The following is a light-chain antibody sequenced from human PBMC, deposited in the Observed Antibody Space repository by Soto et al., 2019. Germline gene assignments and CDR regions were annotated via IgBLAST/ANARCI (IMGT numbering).Light chain of an antibody. CDR2: GAS. CDR3: QQYGSSPLT. Sequence: EIVLTQSLGTLSLSPGERATLSCRASQSVSSTYLGWYQQKPGQAPRLLIYGASIRATGIPDRFSGGGSGTDFTLTISRLEPEDLAVYYCQQYGSSPLTFGGGTKVEIK. V-gene: IGKV3-20*01. J-gene: IGKJ4*01. CDR1: QSVSSTY.